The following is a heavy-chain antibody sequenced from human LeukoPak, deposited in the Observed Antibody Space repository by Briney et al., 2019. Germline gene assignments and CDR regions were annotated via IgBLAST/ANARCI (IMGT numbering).Heavy chain of an antibody. Sequence: GGSLRLSCAASGFTFSDYAMSWVRQAPGKGLEWVSAISGSDDNTYYGDSVKGRFTISRDNSKNTLYLQVTSLRGEDTALYFCAEVCGGCVPHDAFYIWGQGTMVTVSS. CDR1: GFTFSDYA. CDR2: ISGSDDNT. D-gene: IGHD3-10*01. J-gene: IGHJ3*02. CDR3: AEVCGGCVPHDAFYI. V-gene: IGHV3-23*01.